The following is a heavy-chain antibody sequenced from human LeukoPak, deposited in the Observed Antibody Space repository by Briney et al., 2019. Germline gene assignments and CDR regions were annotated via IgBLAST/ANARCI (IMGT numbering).Heavy chain of an antibody. Sequence: PSETLSLTCTVSGGSISSYYWSWIRQPPGKGVEWIGYIYDSGRTNYNPSLKSRVTISVDTSENQFSLKLNSVTAADTALYYCARHGASWTFDYWGQGALVTVSS. CDR2: IYDSGRT. J-gene: IGHJ4*02. D-gene: IGHD2-2*01. V-gene: IGHV4-59*08. CDR1: GGSISSYY. CDR3: ARHGASWTFDY.